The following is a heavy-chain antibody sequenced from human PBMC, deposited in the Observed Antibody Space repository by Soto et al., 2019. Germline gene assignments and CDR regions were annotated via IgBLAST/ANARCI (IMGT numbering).Heavy chain of an antibody. CDR2: IFYGGTT. Sequence: VQLQESGPGLVKPSQTLSLTCTVSGGSITSGDYYWSWIRQPPGKGLEWIGYIFYGGTTYYNPSLKSRVTISADRSKNQFSLRLSSVTAADTAVYYCAREGCISTSCPMYYYYDMDVWGQGTTVTVSS. V-gene: IGHV4-30-4*01. CDR3: AREGCISTSCPMYYYYDMDV. J-gene: IGHJ6*02. CDR1: GGSITSGDYY. D-gene: IGHD2-2*01.